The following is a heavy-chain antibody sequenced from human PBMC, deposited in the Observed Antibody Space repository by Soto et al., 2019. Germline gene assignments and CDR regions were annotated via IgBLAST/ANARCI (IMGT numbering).Heavy chain of an antibody. CDR1: GGTFSNYT. CDR2: TIPILGVA. V-gene: IGHV1-69*02. D-gene: IGHD1-26*01. CDR3: AITWGQDWFDP. J-gene: IGHJ5*02. Sequence: QVHLVQSGAEVKKPGSSVKVSCKASGGTFSNYTVSWVRQAPGQGLEWMGRTIPILGVANYAQKFKGRVTYNEDKYTSPDYMELSSLRSEVTAVYYCAITWGQDWFDPWGQGTLVTVSS.